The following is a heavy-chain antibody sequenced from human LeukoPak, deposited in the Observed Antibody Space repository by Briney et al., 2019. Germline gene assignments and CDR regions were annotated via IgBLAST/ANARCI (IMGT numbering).Heavy chain of an antibody. D-gene: IGHD3-22*01. CDR2: ISGSGGST. CDR3: ASGEYYYDSSGYSDY. V-gene: IGHV3-23*01. Sequence: GGSLRLSCAASGFTFSSYAMSWVRQAPGKGLEWVSAISGSGGSTYYADSVKGRFTISRDNSKNTLYLQMNSLRAEDTAVYYCASGEYYYDSSGYSDYWGQGTLVTVSS. J-gene: IGHJ4*02. CDR1: GFTFSSYA.